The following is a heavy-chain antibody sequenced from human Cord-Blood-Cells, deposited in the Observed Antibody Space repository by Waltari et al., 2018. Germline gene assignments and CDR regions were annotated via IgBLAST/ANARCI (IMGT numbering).Heavy chain of an antibody. CDR2: INHSGST. D-gene: IGHD2-15*01. Sequence: QVQLQQWGAGLLKPSETLSLTCAVYGGSFSGYYWSWIRPPPGKGLEWIGEINHSGSTNYNPSLKSRVTISVDTSKNQFSLKLSSVTAADTAVYYCARGIYCSGGSCYFDYWGQGTLVTVSS. CDR1: GGSFSGYY. J-gene: IGHJ4*02. V-gene: IGHV4-34*01. CDR3: ARGIYCSGGSCYFDY.